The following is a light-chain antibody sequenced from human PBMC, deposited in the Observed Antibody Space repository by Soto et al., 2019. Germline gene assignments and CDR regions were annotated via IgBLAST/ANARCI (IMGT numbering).Light chain of an antibody. Sequence: ESILTQSPGTLSLSPGERATLSCRASQTVNSRHLNWYQHKPGQAPRLLIYGASIRAAGIPDRFSGSRSGADFSLTITRLEPEDSAVYYRQQFDGSRPAFTFGQGTKLEI. CDR2: GAS. J-gene: IGKJ2*01. V-gene: IGKV3-20*01. CDR1: QTVNSRH. CDR3: QQFDGSRPAFT.